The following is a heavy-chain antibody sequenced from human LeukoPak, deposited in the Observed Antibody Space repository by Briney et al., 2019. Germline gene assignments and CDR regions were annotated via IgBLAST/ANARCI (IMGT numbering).Heavy chain of an antibody. V-gene: IGHV3-23*01. D-gene: IGHD3-22*01. CDR1: GFSFSSYA. CDR2: ISGNGVYT. Sequence: GGSLRLSCAASGFSFSSYAMMWVRQAPGKGLEWVSGISGNGVYTHNSDSVKGRFTISRDNFKNTLYLQMNTLRAEDTAVYHCAKSSTYYFDRSSSYYEYWGQGTLVAVSS. J-gene: IGHJ4*02. CDR3: AKSSTYYFDRSSSYYEY.